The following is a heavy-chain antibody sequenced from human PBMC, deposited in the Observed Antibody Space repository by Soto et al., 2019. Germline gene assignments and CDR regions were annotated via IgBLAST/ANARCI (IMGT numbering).Heavy chain of an antibody. V-gene: IGHV3-23*01. CDR2: DTGGGGNT. CDR3: AKAQYSGYAVSLNLDS. D-gene: IGHD5-12*01. J-gene: IGHJ4*02. CDR1: GFTFSNYA. Sequence: EVQLLESGGGLVQPGGSLRLSCAASGFTFSNYAMTWVRQAPGKGLEWVSGDTGGGGNTYYADSVKGRFTISRDKSKNTLYLQMISLRAEDTAVYYCAKAQYSGYAVSLNLDSWGQGALVTVSS.